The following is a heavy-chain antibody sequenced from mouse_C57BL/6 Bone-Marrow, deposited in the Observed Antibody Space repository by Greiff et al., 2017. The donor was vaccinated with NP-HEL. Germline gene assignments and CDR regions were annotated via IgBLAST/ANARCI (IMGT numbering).Heavy chain of an antibody. V-gene: IGHV1-69*01. CDR2: IDPSDSYT. J-gene: IGHJ4*01. CDR3: ARRGFTTVVATGDYYAMDY. D-gene: IGHD1-1*01. Sequence: QVQLKQPGAELVMPGASVKLSCKASGYTFTSYWMHWVKQRPGQGLEWIGEIDPSDSYTNYNQKFKGKSTLTVDKSSSTAYMQLSSLTSEDSAVYYCARRGFTTVVATGDYYAMDYWGQGTSVTVSS. CDR1: GYTFTSYW.